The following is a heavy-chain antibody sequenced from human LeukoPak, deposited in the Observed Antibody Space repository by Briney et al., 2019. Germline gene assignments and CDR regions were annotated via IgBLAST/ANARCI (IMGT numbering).Heavy chain of an antibody. V-gene: IGHV4-59*01. CDR3: ARESRPYGSGSSLGFAP. J-gene: IGHJ5*02. CDR2: IYYSGST. D-gene: IGHD3-10*01. CDR1: GGSISSYY. Sequence: SETLSLTCIVSGGSISSYYWSWIRQPPGKGLEWIGYIYYSGSTNYNPSLKGRVPISVDTSKIQFYLKLTSVTAADTAVYYCARESRPYGSGSSLGFAPWGQGTLVTVSS.